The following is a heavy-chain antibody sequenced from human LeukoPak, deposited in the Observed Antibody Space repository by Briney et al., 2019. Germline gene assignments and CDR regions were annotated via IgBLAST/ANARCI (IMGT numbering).Heavy chain of an antibody. CDR3: ARSISNY. CDR1: GFSLSSYA. D-gene: IGHD2-21*01. J-gene: IGHJ4*02. CDR2: IKQDGSEK. Sequence: GGSLRLSCVASGFSLSSYAMTWVRQAPGKGLEWVANIKQDGSEKYYVDSVKGRFTISRDNAKNSLYLQMNSLRAEDTAVYYCARSISNYWGQGTLVTVSS. V-gene: IGHV3-7*01.